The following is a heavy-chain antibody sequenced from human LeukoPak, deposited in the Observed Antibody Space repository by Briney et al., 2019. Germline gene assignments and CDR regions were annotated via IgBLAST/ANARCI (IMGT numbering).Heavy chain of an antibody. J-gene: IGHJ4*02. CDR1: VDPINIYY. V-gene: IGHV4-59*01. CDR3: ARVPARRVVTAATYSDY. CDR2: INYSNDK. D-gene: IGHD2-21*02. Sequence: SETLTLTCTVSVDPINIYYWSCIPQSPEKALEGIGYINYSNDKNYNPSVKSRVTISRDTSKNQLSLKLSSVSAADTAVYFCARVPARRVVTAATYSDYWGQGTLVTVSS.